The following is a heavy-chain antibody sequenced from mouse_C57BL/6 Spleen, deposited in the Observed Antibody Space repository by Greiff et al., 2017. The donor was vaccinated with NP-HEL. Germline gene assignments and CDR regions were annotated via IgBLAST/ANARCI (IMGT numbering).Heavy chain of an antibody. Sequence: QVQLQQSGAELVRPGASVTLSCKASGYTFTDYEMHWVKQTPVHGLEWIGAIDPETGGTAYNQKFKGKAILTADKSSSTAYMELRSLTSEDSAVYYCTRRGDGWLLRTYYFDYWGQGTTLTVSS. CDR2: IDPETGGT. D-gene: IGHD2-3*01. CDR1: GYTFTDYE. J-gene: IGHJ2*01. V-gene: IGHV1-15*01. CDR3: TRRGDGWLLRTYYFDY.